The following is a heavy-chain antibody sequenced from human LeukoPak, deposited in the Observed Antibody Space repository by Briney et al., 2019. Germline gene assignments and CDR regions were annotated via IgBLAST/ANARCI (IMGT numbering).Heavy chain of an antibody. CDR1: GYTFTSYD. CDR3: ARGDYFDGSGFRKEFDY. J-gene: IGHJ4*02. D-gene: IGHD3-22*01. V-gene: IGHV1-8*01. Sequence: ASVKVSCKASGYTFTSYDINWVRQATGQGLEWMGWMNPNSGNTGYAQKFQGRVTMTRDTSVSTAYMELSSLRSEDTAVYYCARGDYFDGSGFRKEFDYWGQGTPVTVSS. CDR2: MNPNSGNT.